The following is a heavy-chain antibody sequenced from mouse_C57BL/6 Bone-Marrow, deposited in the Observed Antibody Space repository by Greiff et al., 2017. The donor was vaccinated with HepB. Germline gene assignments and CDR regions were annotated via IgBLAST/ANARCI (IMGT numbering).Heavy chain of an antibody. D-gene: IGHD2-2*01. J-gene: IGHJ3*01. CDR3: ARTEAIYYGYA. CDR2: IHPNSGST. V-gene: IGHV1-64*01. CDR1: GYTFTSYW. Sequence: VQLQQPGAELVKPGASVKLSCKASGYTFTSYWMHWVKQRPGQGLEWIGMIHPNSGSTNYNEKFKSKATLTVDKSSSTAYMQLSSLTSEESAVYYCARTEAIYYGYAWGQGTLVTVSA.